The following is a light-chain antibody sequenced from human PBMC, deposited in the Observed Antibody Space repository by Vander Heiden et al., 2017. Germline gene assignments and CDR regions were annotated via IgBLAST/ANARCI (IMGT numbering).Light chain of an antibody. V-gene: IGLV3-1*01. J-gene: IGLJ2*01. Sequence: SYALTQPPSASVFPGQTASITCSGDKLGDKYACWYQQKPGQSPVLVIYQDSKRPSGIPERFSGSNSGNTATLTISGTQAMDEADYYCQAWDSSTLVFGGGTKLTVL. CDR1: KLGDKY. CDR2: QDS. CDR3: QAWDSSTLV.